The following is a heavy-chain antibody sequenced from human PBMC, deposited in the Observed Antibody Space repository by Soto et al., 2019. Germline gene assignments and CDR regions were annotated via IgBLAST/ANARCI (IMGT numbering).Heavy chain of an antibody. CDR2: IWYDGSNK. J-gene: IGHJ4*02. D-gene: IGHD5-12*01. CDR1: GFTFSSYG. CDR3: ARDGSSGYAVLYYFDY. Sequence: GGSLRLSCAASGFTFSSYGMHWVRQAPGKGLEWVAVIWYDGSNKYYADSVKGRFTISRDNSKNTLYLQMNSLRAEDTAVYYCARDGSSGYAVLYYFDYWGQGTLVTVSS. V-gene: IGHV3-33*01.